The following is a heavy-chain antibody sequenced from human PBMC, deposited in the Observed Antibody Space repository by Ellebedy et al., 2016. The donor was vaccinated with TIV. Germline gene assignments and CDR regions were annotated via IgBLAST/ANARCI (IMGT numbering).Heavy chain of an antibody. CDR3: ARVSDWDTAMAYFDY. CDR1: GFTFSSYA. J-gene: IGHJ4*02. Sequence: GESLKISCAASGFTFSSYAMHWVRQAPGKGLEWVAVISYDGSNKYYADSVKGRFTISRDNSKNTLYLQMNSLRAEDTAVYYCARVSDWDTAMAYFDYWGQGTLVTVSS. CDR2: ISYDGSNK. D-gene: IGHD5-18*01. V-gene: IGHV3-30-3*01.